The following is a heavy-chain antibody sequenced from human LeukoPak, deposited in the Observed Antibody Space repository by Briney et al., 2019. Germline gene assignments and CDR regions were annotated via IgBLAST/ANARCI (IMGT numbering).Heavy chain of an antibody. V-gene: IGHV3-11*01. J-gene: IGHJ3*02. D-gene: IGHD4-17*01. Sequence: GSLRLSRAASGFTFSDYYMSWIRLAPGKGLEWVSYISSSGSTIYYADSVKGRFTISRDNAKNSLYLQMNSLRAEDTAVYYCARHTVTTPDDAFDIWGQGTMVTVSS. CDR2: ISSSGSTI. CDR3: ARHTVTTPDDAFDI. CDR1: GFTFSDYY.